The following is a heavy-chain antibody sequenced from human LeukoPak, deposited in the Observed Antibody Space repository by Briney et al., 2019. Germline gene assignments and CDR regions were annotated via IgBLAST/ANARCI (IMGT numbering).Heavy chain of an antibody. CDR3: AKDRFSSAWGRFDY. Sequence: HPGGSLRLSCAASGFTFSSYAMSWVRQAPGKGLEWVSAISGSGGSTYYADSVKGRFTISRDNSMNTLNLQMNSLRAEDTAVYYCAKDRFSSAWGRFDYWGQGTLVTVSS. J-gene: IGHJ4*02. D-gene: IGHD6-19*01. CDR1: GFTFSSYA. CDR2: ISGSGGST. V-gene: IGHV3-23*01.